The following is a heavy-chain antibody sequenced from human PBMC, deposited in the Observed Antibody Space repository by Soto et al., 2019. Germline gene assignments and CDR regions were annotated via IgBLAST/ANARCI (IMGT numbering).Heavy chain of an antibody. V-gene: IGHV1-3*01. D-gene: IGHD2-21*01. J-gene: IGHJ6*02. Sequence: ASVKVSCKASGYTFTSYAVHWVRRAPGQRLEWLGWIKGGNADTKYSQKFQDRVTITRDTSASTAYMELSSLRSEDTAVCYCAREESLAYSYYYGMDVWGQGTTVTVSS. CDR2: IKGGNADT. CDR3: AREESLAYSYYYGMDV. CDR1: GYTFTSYA.